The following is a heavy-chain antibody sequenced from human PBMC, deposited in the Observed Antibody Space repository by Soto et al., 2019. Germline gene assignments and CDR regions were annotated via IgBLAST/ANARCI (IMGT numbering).Heavy chain of an antibody. Sequence: QVQLVQSGAEVKKPGASVTVSCKASGYTFTSSGMSWVRQAPVQGLEWMGWISAHTGSSEYAQRFQGRVTMTTDRSTSTAYVELRSLRSDDTAVYYFARAFFYQGSDSRGYSFDAFDFWGPGTLVTVSS. CDR2: ISAHTGSS. D-gene: IGHD3-22*01. V-gene: IGHV1-18*01. CDR3: ARAFFYQGSDSRGYSFDAFDF. J-gene: IGHJ3*01. CDR1: GYTFTSSG.